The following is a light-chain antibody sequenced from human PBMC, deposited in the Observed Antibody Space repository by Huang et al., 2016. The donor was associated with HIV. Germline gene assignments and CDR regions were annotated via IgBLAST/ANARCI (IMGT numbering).Light chain of an antibody. J-gene: IGKJ1*01. V-gene: IGKV1-NL1*01. CDR3: QQYHSLPWT. Sequence: DIQMTQSPSSLSASVGDRVTITCRASQGIGNSLAWYQQKPEKAPRLLLYATSTLESGVQSRFSGSGSGTHYTLTINTLQPEDIASYYCQQYHSLPWTFGQGTKVENK. CDR1: QGIGNS. CDR2: ATS.